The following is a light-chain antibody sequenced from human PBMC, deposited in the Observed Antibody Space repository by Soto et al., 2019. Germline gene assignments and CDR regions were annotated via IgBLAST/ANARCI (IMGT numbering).Light chain of an antibody. Sequence: EIVLTQSPGTLSLSPGERATLSCRASQSVSSSYLAWYQQKPGQAPRLLIYGASSRATGIPDRFSGSGSGTDFTLTISSLQSEDSAVYYCQQYNSWLWTFGQGTKVEIK. CDR3: QQYNSWLWT. CDR2: GAS. CDR1: QSVSSSY. V-gene: IGKV3-20*01. J-gene: IGKJ1*01.